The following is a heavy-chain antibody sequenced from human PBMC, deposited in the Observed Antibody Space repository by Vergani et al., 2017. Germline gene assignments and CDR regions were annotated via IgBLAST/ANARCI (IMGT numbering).Heavy chain of an antibody. CDR3: ARDVRKVVRGVIEFKDYGMDV. CDR1: GFTFSSYS. J-gene: IGHJ6*02. CDR2: ISSSSSYI. Sequence: EVQLVESGGGLVKPGGSLRLSCAASGFTFSSYSINWVRQAPGKGLEWVSSISSSSSYIYYADSVKGRFTISRDNAKNSLYLQMNSLRAEDTAVYYCARDVRKVVRGVIEFKDYGMDVWGQGTTVTVSS. V-gene: IGHV3-21*01. D-gene: IGHD3-10*01.